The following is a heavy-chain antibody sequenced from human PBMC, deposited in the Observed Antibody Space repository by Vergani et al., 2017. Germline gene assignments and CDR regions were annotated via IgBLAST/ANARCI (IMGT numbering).Heavy chain of an antibody. CDR3: GSGSDNYN. D-gene: IGHD5-24*01. V-gene: IGHV3-23*01. Sequence: EVQLLQSEGAVVQPGGSLRLSCVASGCTFSSHAMCWVRQGHGQGLEWVSSIKNTGDSTLYADSGRGRFTISRDNSKNTLYLQMNRLRVEDTAVYYCGSGSDNYNWGQGTLVTVSS. CDR2: IKNTGDST. CDR1: GCTFSSHA. J-gene: IGHJ4*02.